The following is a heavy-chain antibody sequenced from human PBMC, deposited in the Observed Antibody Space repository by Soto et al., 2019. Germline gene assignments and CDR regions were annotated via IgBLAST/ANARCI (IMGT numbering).Heavy chain of an antibody. D-gene: IGHD3-9*01. CDR2: ISSSSSYI. V-gene: IGHV3-21*01. Sequence: GGSLRLSCAASGFTFSSYSMNWVRQAPGKGLEWVSSISSSSSYIYYADSVKGRFTISRDNAKNSLYLQMNSLRAEDTAVYYCARDPGDWLQPDAFDIWGQGTMVTVSS. CDR1: GFTFSSYS. J-gene: IGHJ3*02. CDR3: ARDPGDWLQPDAFDI.